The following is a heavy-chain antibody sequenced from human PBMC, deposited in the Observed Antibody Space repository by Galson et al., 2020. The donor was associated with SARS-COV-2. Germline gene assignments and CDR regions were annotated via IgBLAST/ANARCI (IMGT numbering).Heavy chain of an antibody. J-gene: IGHJ4*02. Sequence: SETLSLTCAVSGGSISGISYYWSWIRQPAGKGLEWIGRIYSSGRTNYNPSLKRRVTISVDTSKNLFSLKLTSVTAADTAVYYCAAGPVAGTGEWGQGTLVTVSS. CDR3: AAGPVAGTGE. V-gene: IGHV4-61*02. CDR2: IYSSGRT. D-gene: IGHD6-19*01. CDR1: GGSISGISYY.